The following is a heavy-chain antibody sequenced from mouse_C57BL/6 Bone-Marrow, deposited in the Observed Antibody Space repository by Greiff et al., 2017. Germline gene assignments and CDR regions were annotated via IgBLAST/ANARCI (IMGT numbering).Heavy chain of an antibody. D-gene: IGHD2-1*01. V-gene: IGHV1-62-2*01. J-gene: IGHJ3*01. CDR2: FYPGSGSI. Sequence: VQLQQSGAELVKPGASVKLSCKASGYTFTEYTIHWVKQRSGQGLEWSGWFYPGSGSIKYNEKFKDKATLTAYKSSSTVYMELSRVTSEDSAVYFCARHEGHGNYLAWFAYWGQGTLVTVSA. CDR1: GYTFTEYT. CDR3: ARHEGHGNYLAWFAY.